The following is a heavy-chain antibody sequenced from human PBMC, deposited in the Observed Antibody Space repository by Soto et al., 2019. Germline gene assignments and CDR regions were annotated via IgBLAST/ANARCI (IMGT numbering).Heavy chain of an antibody. Sequence: PGGSLRLSCAASGFTFSSYGMHWVRQAPGKGLEWVAVISYDGSNKYYADSVKGRFIISRDNSKNTLYLQMNSLRAEDTAVYYCAKSYDSSGVDAFDIWGQGTMVTVSS. CDR3: AKSYDSSGVDAFDI. V-gene: IGHV3-30*18. D-gene: IGHD3-22*01. CDR1: GFTFSSYG. CDR2: ISYDGSNK. J-gene: IGHJ3*02.